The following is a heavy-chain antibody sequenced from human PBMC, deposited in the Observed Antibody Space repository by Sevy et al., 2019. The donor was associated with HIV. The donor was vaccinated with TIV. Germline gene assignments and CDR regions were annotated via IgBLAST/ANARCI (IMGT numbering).Heavy chain of an antibody. V-gene: IGHV1-2*06. J-gene: IGHJ5*02. CDR2: INPNSGGT. CDR1: GYTFTGYY. CDR3: ARVIHRWFDP. Sequence: ASVKVSCKASGYTFTGYYMHWVRQAPGQGREWMGRINPNSGGTNYAQKFQGRITMTRDTSISTAYMELSRLRSDDTAVYYCARVIHRWFDPWGQGTLVTVSS.